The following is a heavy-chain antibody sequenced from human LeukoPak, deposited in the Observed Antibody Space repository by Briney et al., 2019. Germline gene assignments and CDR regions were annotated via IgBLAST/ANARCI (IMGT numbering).Heavy chain of an antibody. J-gene: IGHJ4*02. CDR2: ISWNSGSI. CDR1: GYSISSGYY. CDR3: AKDYTAMVRGPDY. V-gene: IGHV3-9*01. Sequence: LSLTCTVSGYSISSGYYWGWVRQAPGQGLEWVSGISWNSGSIGYADSVKGRFTISRDNAKNSLYLQMNSLRAEDTALYYCAKDYTAMVRGPDYWGQGTLVTVSS. D-gene: IGHD5-18*01.